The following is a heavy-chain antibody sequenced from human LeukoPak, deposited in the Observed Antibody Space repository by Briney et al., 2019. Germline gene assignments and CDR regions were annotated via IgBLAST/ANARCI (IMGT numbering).Heavy chain of an antibody. CDR3: ARVFRRGYYDSSGYYPSYYYMDV. D-gene: IGHD3-22*01. CDR2: IKQDGSEK. V-gene: IGHV3-7*01. J-gene: IGHJ6*03. Sequence: GGSLRLSCAASGFTLSSYWMSWVRQAPGKGLEWVANIKQDGSEKYYVDSVKGRFTISRDNAKNSLYLQMNSLRAEDTAVYYCARVFRRGYYDSSGYYPSYYYMDVWGKGTTVTVS. CDR1: GFTLSSYW.